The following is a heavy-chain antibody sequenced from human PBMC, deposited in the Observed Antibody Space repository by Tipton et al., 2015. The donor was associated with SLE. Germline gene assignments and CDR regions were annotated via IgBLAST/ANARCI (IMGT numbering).Heavy chain of an antibody. CDR1: GYTFTSYG. V-gene: IGHV1-46*03. CDR3: ARASGSYYGMDV. J-gene: IGHJ6*02. CDR2: LNPSGGTT. D-gene: IGHD7-27*01. Sequence: VQSGAEVKKPGASVKVSCKASGYTFTSYGISWVRQAPGQGLEWMGRLNPSGGTTSYAQKFQGRVTMTRDTSTSTVYMELSSLRSEDTAVFYCARASGSYYGMDVWGQGTAVTVSS.